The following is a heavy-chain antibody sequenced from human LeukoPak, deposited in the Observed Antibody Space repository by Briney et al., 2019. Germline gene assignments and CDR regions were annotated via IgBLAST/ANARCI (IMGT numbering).Heavy chain of an antibody. CDR2: IYYSGST. CDR3: ARDRVASYGMDV. D-gene: IGHD5-12*01. V-gene: IGHV4-59*01. CDR1: GGSISSYY. Sequence: SETLSLTCTVSGGSISSYYWSWIRQPPGKGLEWIGYIYYSGSTNYKPSLKSRVTISVDTSKNQFSLKLSSVTAADTAVYYCARDRVASYGMDVWGQGTTVTVSS. J-gene: IGHJ6*02.